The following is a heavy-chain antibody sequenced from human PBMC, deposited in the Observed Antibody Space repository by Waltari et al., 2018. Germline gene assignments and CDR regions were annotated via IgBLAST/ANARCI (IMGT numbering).Heavy chain of an antibody. J-gene: IGHJ4*02. CDR2: IKQDGSEK. CDR1: GFTFSSYW. Sequence: EVQLVESGGGLVQPGGSLRLSCAASGFTFSSYWMSWVRQAAGKGLEWVANIKQDGSEKYDVDAVKGRFTISRDNAKNSLYLQMNSLRAEDTAVYYCARGGMWETIDYWGQGTLVTVSS. CDR3: ARGGMWETIDY. D-gene: IGHD1-26*01. V-gene: IGHV3-7*01.